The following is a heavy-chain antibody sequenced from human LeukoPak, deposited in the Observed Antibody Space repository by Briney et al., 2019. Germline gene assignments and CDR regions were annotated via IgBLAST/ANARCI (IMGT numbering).Heavy chain of an antibody. CDR3: ATPARAVAGTREEAFFDY. V-gene: IGHV4-34*01. D-gene: IGHD6-19*01. Sequence: SETLSLTCAVYGGSFSGYYWSWIRQPPGKGLEWIGEINHSGSTNYNPSLKSRVTISVDTSKNQFSLKLSSVTAADTAVYYCATPARAVAGTREEAFFDYWGQGTLVTVSS. CDR2: INHSGST. J-gene: IGHJ4*02. CDR1: GGSFSGYY.